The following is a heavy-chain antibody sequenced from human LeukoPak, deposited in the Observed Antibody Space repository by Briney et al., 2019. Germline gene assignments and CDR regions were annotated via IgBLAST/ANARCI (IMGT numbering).Heavy chain of an antibody. CDR1: GGSISSYY. V-gene: IGHV4-4*09. Sequence: SETLSLTCTVSGGSISSYYWSWIRQPPGKGLEWIGYIYTSGSTNYNPSLKSRVTISVDTSKNQFSLKLSSVTAADTAAYYCARHVIHYYMDVWGKGTTVTVSS. J-gene: IGHJ6*03. CDR3: ARHVIHYYMDV. CDR2: IYTSGST.